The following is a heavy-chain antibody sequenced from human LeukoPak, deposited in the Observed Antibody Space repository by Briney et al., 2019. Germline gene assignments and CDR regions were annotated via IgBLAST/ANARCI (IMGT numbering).Heavy chain of an antibody. CDR3: ARDWEYSSSSVY. CDR1: GFTFSTYW. D-gene: IGHD6-6*01. J-gene: IGHJ4*02. V-gene: IGHV3-7*04. CDR2: IKQDGSEK. Sequence: GGSLRLSCAASGFTFSTYWMSWVRQAPGKGLEWVANIKQDGSEKYNADSVKGRFTISRANAKNSLNLQMNSLRAEDTAVYYCARDWEYSSSSVYWGQGTLVTVSS.